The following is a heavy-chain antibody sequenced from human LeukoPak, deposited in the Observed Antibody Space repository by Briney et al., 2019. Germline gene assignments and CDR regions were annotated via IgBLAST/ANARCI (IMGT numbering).Heavy chain of an antibody. CDR2: INSGGSST. J-gene: IGHJ4*02. D-gene: IGHD5-12*01. CDR1: GFTFSSYE. Sequence: GGSLRLSCVVSGFTFSSYEMNWVRQAPGKGLEWVSYINSGGSSTYYADSLKGRFTISRDNAKNSLYLQMNSLRAEDTAVYYCARDFAKSGYGDYWGQGTLVTVSS. V-gene: IGHV3-48*03. CDR3: ARDFAKSGYGDY.